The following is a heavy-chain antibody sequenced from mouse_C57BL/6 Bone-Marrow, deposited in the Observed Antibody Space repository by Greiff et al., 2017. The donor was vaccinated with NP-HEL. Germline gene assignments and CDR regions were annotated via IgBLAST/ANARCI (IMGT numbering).Heavy chain of an antibody. Sequence: VQLQQSGAELVRPGASVTLSCKASGYTFTDYEMHWVKQTPVHGLEWIGAIDPETGGTAYNQKFKGKAILTADKSSSTAYMELRSLTSEDSAVYYCTRYYYGSSYAWGQGTTLTVSS. J-gene: IGHJ2*01. V-gene: IGHV1-15*01. CDR2: IDPETGGT. CDR3: TRYYYGSSYA. CDR1: GYTFTDYE. D-gene: IGHD1-1*01.